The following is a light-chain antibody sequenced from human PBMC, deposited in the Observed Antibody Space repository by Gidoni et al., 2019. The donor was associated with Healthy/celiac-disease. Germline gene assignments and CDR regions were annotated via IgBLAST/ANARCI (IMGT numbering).Light chain of an antibody. J-gene: IGKJ1*01. CDR2: AAS. Sequence: DTQLTQSPSFLSASVGDRVTITCRASQGISSYLAWYQQQPGKAPKLLIYAASTLQSGVPSRFSGSGSGTEFTLTISSLQPEDFATYYCQQLNSYLQWTFGQGTKVEIK. CDR3: QQLNSYLQWT. CDR1: QGISSY. V-gene: IGKV1-9*01.